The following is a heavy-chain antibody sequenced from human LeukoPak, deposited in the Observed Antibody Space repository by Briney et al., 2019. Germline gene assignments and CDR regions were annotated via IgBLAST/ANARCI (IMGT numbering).Heavy chain of an antibody. J-gene: IGHJ4*02. V-gene: IGHV3-66*02. CDR3: ARVSRRAQYFDY. Sequence: GGSLRLSCAASGFIVSSNYMSWVRQAPGKGLEWVSVIYSGGSTYYADSVKGRFTISRDNSKNTLYLQMNSLRAEDTAVYYCARVSRRAQYFDYWGQGTLVTVSS. CDR1: GFIVSSNY. CDR2: IYSGGST. D-gene: IGHD1-1*01.